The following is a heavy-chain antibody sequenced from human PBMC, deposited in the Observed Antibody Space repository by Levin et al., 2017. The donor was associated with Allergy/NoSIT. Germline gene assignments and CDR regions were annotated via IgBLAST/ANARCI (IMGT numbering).Heavy chain of an antibody. CDR2: ISYDGSNK. Sequence: SCAASGFTFSSYAMHWVRQAPGKGLEWVAVISYDGSNKYYADSVKGRFTISRDNSKNTLYLQMNSLRAEDTAVYYCARAGSSWTQDAFDIWGQGTMVTVSS. CDR1: GFTFSSYA. CDR3: ARAGSSWTQDAFDI. D-gene: IGHD6-13*01. V-gene: IGHV3-30-3*01. J-gene: IGHJ3*02.